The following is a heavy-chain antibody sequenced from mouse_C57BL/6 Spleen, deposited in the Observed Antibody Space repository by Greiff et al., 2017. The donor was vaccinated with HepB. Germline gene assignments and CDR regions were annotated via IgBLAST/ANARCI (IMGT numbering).Heavy chain of an antibody. D-gene: IGHD1-1*01. CDR2: ISSGGSYT. V-gene: IGHV5-6*01. CDR1: GFTFSSYG. J-gene: IGHJ3*01. Sequence: EVMLVESGGDLVKPGGSLKLSCAASGFTFSSYGMSWVRQTPDKRLEWVATISSGGSYTYYPDSVKGRFTISRDNAKNTLYLQMSSLKSEDTAMYYCARHKGVGGSFFAYWGQGTLVTVSA. CDR3: ARHKGVGGSFFAY.